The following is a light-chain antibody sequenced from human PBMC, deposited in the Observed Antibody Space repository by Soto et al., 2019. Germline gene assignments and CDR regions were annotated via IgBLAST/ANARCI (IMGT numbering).Light chain of an antibody. V-gene: IGKV4-1*01. Sequence: DIVMTQSPDSLAVSLGERATINRKSSQSALYTSNHKNDLAWYQQTPGQPPKLVIYWASTRQSGVPDRFSGSGCATDCTVTITSLQGEDVEVHYCQHYERTPPTSGPWNKLSIK. CDR1: QSALYTSNHKND. J-gene: IGKJ2*01. CDR3: QHYERTPPT. CDR2: WAS.